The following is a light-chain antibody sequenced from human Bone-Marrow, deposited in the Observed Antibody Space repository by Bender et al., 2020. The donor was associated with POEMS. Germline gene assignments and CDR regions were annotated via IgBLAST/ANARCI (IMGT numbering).Light chain of an antibody. CDR1: SSNIGTNY. V-gene: IGLV1-47*01. CDR2: RNN. J-gene: IGLJ3*02. Sequence: QSVLTQPPSASGTPGRGVTISCSGSSSNIGTNYVYWYQQVPGTAPTLLIYRNNQRPSGVPDRFSGSRSGTSASLAISGLRSEDEADYYCVAWDASLNGWVFGGGTKLTVL. CDR3: VAWDASLNGWV.